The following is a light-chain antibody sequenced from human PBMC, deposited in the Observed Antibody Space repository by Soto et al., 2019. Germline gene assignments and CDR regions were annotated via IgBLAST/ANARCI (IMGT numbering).Light chain of an antibody. J-gene: IGKJ5*01. CDR3: QQRNTWPPIT. CDR1: GTVSHY. Sequence: EVVWTQSPATLALSPGGRSTLCLMSSGTVSHYLPRYQQKPDQAPRLLSLDASNRATGVPARFSGSRSGTDFTLTISSLEPEDSAVHYCQQRNTWPPITVGQGTRLDIK. CDR2: DAS. V-gene: IGKV3-11*01.